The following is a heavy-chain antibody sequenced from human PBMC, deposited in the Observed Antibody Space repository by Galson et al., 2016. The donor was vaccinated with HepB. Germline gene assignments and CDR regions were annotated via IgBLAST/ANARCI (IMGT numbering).Heavy chain of an antibody. D-gene: IGHD3-10*01. CDR2: IILVLNSP. V-gene: IGHV1-69*06. J-gene: IGHJ6*03. CDR1: GDASRTYA. CDR3: ASGYTYGSFYMDV. Sequence: SVKVSCKVFGDASRTYAITWVRQAPGQGLEWLGGIILVLNSPTYAQKFQGRLTITADTSSNTVYLELSTLQSEDTAIYFCASGYTYGSFYMDVWGKGTTVTVSS.